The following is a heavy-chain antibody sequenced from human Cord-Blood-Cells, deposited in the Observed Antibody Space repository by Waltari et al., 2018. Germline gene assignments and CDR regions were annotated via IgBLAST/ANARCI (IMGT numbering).Heavy chain of an antibody. Sequence: QVQLQESGPGLVKPSETLSLTCTVSGGSISSYYWSWIRQPPGKGLEWIGYIYYSGSTNYTPTPKSRVTISVDTSKNQFSLKLSSVTAADTAVYYCARGEVVVVAATSYYYGMDVWGQGTTVTVSS. CDR1: GGSISSYY. CDR2: IYYSGST. V-gene: IGHV4-59*01. CDR3: ARGEVVVVAATSYYYGMDV. J-gene: IGHJ6*02. D-gene: IGHD2-15*01.